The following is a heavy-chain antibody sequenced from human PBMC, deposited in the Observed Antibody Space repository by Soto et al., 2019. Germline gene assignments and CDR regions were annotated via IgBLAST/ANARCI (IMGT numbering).Heavy chain of an antibody. Sequence: PSQTLPLSCASSGDRVSSNSAAWNWIRQSPSRGLEWLARTYYRSRWYNDYAVSVRSRITVNPDTSKNQFSLQLTSVTPEDTAVYYCAGTTSHQWYYMDVWGKGTTVTVSS. D-gene: IGHD1-7*01. J-gene: IGHJ6*03. CDR2: TYYRSRWYN. CDR1: GDRVSSNSAA. CDR3: AGTTSHQWYYMDV. V-gene: IGHV6-1*01.